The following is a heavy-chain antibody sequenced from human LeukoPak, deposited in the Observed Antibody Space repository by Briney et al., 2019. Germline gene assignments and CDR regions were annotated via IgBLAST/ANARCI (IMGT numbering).Heavy chain of an antibody. J-gene: IGHJ4*02. CDR2: IYYSGST. V-gene: IGHV4-59*08. CDR1: GGSISSYY. Sequence: SETLSLTCTVSGGSISSYYWSWIRQPPGKGLEWIGYIYYSGSTNYNPSLKSRVTISVDTSKNQFSLKLSSVTAADTAVYYCARQSHDSSGYEADDYWGQGTLVTVSS. D-gene: IGHD3-22*01. CDR3: ARQSHDSSGYEADDY.